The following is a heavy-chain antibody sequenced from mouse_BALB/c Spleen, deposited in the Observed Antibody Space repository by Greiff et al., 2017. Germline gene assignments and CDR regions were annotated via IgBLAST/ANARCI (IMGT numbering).Heavy chain of an antibody. V-gene: IGHV14-3*02. D-gene: IGHD2-14*01. Sequence: EVHLVESGAELVKPGASVKLSCTASGFNIKDTYMHWVKQRPEQGLEWIGRIDPANGNTKYDPKFQGKATITADTSSNTAYLQLSSLTSEDTAVYYCASYYRYEDYYAMDYWGQGTSVTVSS. CDR2: IDPANGNT. J-gene: IGHJ4*01. CDR1: GFNIKDTY. CDR3: ASYYRYEDYYAMDY.